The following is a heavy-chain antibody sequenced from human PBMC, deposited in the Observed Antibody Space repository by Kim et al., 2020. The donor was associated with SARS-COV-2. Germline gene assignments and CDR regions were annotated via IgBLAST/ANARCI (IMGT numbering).Heavy chain of an antibody. Sequence: SETLSLTCTVSGGSISSSSYYWGWIRQPPGKGLEWIGSIYYSGSTYYNPSLKSRVTISVDTSKNQFSLKLSPVTAADTAVYYCARAGIVVPAALDYWGQGTLVTVSS. CDR3: ARAGIVVPAALDY. D-gene: IGHD2-2*01. CDR1: GGSISSSSYY. V-gene: IGHV4-39*01. J-gene: IGHJ4*02. CDR2: IYYSGST.